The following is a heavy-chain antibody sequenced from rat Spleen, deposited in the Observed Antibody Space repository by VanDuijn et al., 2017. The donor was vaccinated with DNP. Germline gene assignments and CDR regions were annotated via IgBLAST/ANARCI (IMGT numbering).Heavy chain of an antibody. Sequence: QVQLKESGPGLVQPSQTLSLTCTVSGFSLTTHDLHWVRQPPGKGLEWMGGIWTGGTTAYNSLLKSRLSITRDTSKSQVFLEMNSLQTEDTATYYCARVPNTYYVMDAWGQGASVTVSS. CDR2: IWTGGTT. V-gene: IGHV2-1*01. D-gene: IGHD3-8*01. J-gene: IGHJ4*01. CDR3: ARVPNTYYVMDA. CDR1: GFSLTTHD.